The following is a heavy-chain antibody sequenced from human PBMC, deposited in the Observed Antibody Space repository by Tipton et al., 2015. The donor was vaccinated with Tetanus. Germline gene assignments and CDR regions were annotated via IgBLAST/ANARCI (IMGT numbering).Heavy chain of an antibody. D-gene: IGHD4-23*01. J-gene: IGHJ2*01. CDR2: IYYSGST. Sequence: LRLSCTVSGGSISSGDYYWSWIRQPPGKGLEWIGYIYYSGSTYYNPSLKSRVTISVETSKNQISLKLSSVTAPDTGGYYCAREGPPPNLRGNGGVGKNPELWVFEPRGRGP. V-gene: IGHV4-30-4*01. CDR3: AREGPPPNLRGNGGVGKNPELWVFEP. CDR1: GGSISSGDYY.